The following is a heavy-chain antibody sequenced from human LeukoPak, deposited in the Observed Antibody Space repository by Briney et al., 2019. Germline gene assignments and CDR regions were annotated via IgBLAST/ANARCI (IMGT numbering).Heavy chain of an antibody. D-gene: IGHD3-10*01. V-gene: IGHV3-30*18. CDR3: AKGGPHYGSGSYYAFDY. CDR2: ISDDGNNK. Sequence: PGGSLRLSCAASGFTFSSYAISWVRQAPGKGLEWVTVISDDGNNKYFADSVKGRFTISRDNSKNTLYLQMNSLRAEDTAVYYCAKGGPHYGSGSYYAFDYWGQGTLVTVSS. J-gene: IGHJ4*02. CDR1: GFTFSSYA.